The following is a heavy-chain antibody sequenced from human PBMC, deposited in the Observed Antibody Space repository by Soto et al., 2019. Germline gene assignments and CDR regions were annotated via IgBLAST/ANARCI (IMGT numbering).Heavy chain of an antibody. CDR1: GFTFSSYG. CDR2: IWYDGSNK. CDR3: ARERGYAFDI. J-gene: IGHJ3*02. D-gene: IGHD3-10*01. Sequence: QVQLVESGGGVVQPGRSLRLSCAASGFTFSSYGMHWVRQAPGKGLEWVAVIWYDGSNKYYADSVKGRFTISRDNSKNALYLQMNSLRAEDTAVYYCARERGYAFDIWGQGTMVTVSS. V-gene: IGHV3-33*01.